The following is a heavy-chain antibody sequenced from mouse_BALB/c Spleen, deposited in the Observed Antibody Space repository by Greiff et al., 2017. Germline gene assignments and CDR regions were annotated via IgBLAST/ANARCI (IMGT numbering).Heavy chain of an antibody. CDR1: GFTFSSYA. D-gene: IGHD1-1*01. J-gene: IGHJ2*01. Sequence: EVHLVESGGGLVKPGGSLKLSCAASGFTFSSYAMSWVRQTPEKRLEWVATISSGGSYTYYPDSVKGRFTISRDNAKNTLYLQMSSLRSEDTAMYYCAILSITTDYWGQGTTLTVSS. V-gene: IGHV5-9-3*01. CDR3: AILSITTDY. CDR2: ISSGGSYT.